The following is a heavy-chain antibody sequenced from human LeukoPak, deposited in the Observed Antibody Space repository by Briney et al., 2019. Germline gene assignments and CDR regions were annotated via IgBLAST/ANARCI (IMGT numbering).Heavy chain of an antibody. CDR1: GFTFRNYA. CDR3: AHYRSGGGGYYSGLEH. J-gene: IGHJ4*02. Sequence: GGSLRLSCAASGFTFRNYAMTWVRQAPGKGLEWVSRTSGSGDIKLYADSVKGRFTISRTNSENRLYLQMTSLRAEDTAVYYCAHYRSGGGGYYSGLEHWGQGTLVAVSS. V-gene: IGHV3-23*01. D-gene: IGHD2-15*01. CDR2: TSGSGDIK.